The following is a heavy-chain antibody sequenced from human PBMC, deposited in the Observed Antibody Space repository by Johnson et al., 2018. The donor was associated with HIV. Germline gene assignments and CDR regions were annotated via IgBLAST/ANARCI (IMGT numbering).Heavy chain of an antibody. CDR1: GFTFGDYA. CDR2: ISYDGSNQ. D-gene: IGHD6-13*01. CDR3: ARERGSSSWYFDAFDI. J-gene: IGHJ3*02. Sequence: QVQLVESGGGLVQPGRSLRLSCTASGFTFGDYAMHWVRQAPGKGLEWVAFISYDGSNQYYADSVKGRFTISRDNSKNTLYLQMNSLGADDTAVYYWARERGSSSWYFDAFDIWGQGTMVTVSS. V-gene: IGHV3-30*04.